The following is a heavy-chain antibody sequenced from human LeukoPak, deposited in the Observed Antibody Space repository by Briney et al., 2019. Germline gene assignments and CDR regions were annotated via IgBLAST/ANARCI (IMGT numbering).Heavy chain of an antibody. V-gene: IGHV3-23*01. D-gene: IGHD1-26*01. CDR1: GFTFRNYA. Sequence: RAGGSLRLSCTASGFTFRNYAMKWVRQAPGKGLEWVSFISGSSDTFYIESVKGRFTVSRDNSKHTVYLQMNSLTVADMAVYYCAKDGGVGMGAFQSWGQGTMVTVSS. CDR3: AKDGGVGMGAFQS. J-gene: IGHJ3*02. CDR2: ISGSSDT.